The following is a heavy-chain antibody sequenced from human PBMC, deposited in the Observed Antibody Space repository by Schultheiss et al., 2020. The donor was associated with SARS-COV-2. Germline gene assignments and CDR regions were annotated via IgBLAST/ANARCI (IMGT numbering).Heavy chain of an antibody. CDR2: IYYSGST. Sequence: SETLSLTCTVSDGSISSGDYYWSWVRQHPGKGLEWIGNIYYSGSTYYNPSLKSRVTISVDTSKNQFSLKLSSVTAADTAVYYCARVGLIAAAGTIYYYYGMDVWGQGTTVTVSS. J-gene: IGHJ6*02. V-gene: IGHV4-31*03. D-gene: IGHD6-13*01. CDR3: ARVGLIAAAGTIYYYYGMDV. CDR1: DGSISSGDYY.